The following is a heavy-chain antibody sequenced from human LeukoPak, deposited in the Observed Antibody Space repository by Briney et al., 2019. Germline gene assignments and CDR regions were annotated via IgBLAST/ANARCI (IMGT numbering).Heavy chain of an antibody. Sequence: GRSLRLSCAASGFTFSNSYMSWVRQAPGKGLEWVSLIYPSCNIYYADSVKGRFTISRDNSKNTLFLQMNSLRAEDTPIYYCARTFLSGYGYKVGYFDYWGQGTLVTVSS. J-gene: IGHJ4*02. CDR1: GFTFSNSY. CDR3: ARTFLSGYGYKVGYFDY. V-gene: IGHV3-53*01. CDR2: IYPSCNI. D-gene: IGHD5-24*01.